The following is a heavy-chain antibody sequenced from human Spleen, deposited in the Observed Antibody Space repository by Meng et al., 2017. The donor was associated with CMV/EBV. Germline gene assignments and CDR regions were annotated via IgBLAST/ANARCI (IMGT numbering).Heavy chain of an antibody. CDR2: ITHDGSDT. CDR3: TRGYSNGLDN. V-gene: IGHV3-30*04. D-gene: IGHD4-11*01. CDR1: GFIFSDFA. J-gene: IGHJ4*02. Sequence: LSCAASGFIFSDFAMHWVRQAPGKGLEWVSIITHDGSDTYYADSVKGRFTISRDNSNNTLSLQMNSLRPDDTAVFYCTRGYSNGLDNWGQGTLVTVS.